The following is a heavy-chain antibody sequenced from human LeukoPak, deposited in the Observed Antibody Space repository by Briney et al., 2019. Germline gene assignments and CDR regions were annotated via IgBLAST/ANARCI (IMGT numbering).Heavy chain of an antibody. D-gene: IGHD4-23*01. Sequence: GGSLRLSCAASGFTFTSYAMSWVRQAPGKGLEWVSSISGSGGSTYYADSVKGRFTISRDNSKNTLYLQMNSLRAEDTAIYYCAKGDDDYGGNSFFHLWGQGTLVTVSS. CDR2: ISGSGGST. J-gene: IGHJ1*01. CDR3: AKGDDDYGGNSFFHL. V-gene: IGHV3-23*01. CDR1: GFTFTSYA.